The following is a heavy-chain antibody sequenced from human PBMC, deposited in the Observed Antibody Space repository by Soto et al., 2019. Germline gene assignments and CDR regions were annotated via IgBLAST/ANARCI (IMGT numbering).Heavy chain of an antibody. Sequence: QVQLVESGGGVVQPGRSPRLSCAASGFTFSSYAMHWVRQAPGKGLEWVAVISYDGSNKYYADSVKGRFTISRDNSKNTRYLQMNSLRAEDTAVYYCARGSSGCNYWGQGTLVTVSS. CDR3: ARGSSGCNY. D-gene: IGHD6-19*01. J-gene: IGHJ4*02. CDR1: GFTFSSYA. CDR2: ISYDGSNK. V-gene: IGHV3-30-3*01.